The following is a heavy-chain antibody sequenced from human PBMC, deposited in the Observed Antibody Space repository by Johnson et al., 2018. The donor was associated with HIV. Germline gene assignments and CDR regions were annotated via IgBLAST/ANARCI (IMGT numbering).Heavy chain of an antibody. CDR1: GFTFSSYA. V-gene: IGHV3-30-3*01. CDR3: ARGDRSSGLCDVFDI. D-gene: IGHD6-19*01. CDR2: ISYDGSNK. J-gene: IGHJ3*02. Sequence: RLVESGGGVVQPGRSLRLSCAASGFTFSSYAMHWVRQAPGKGLEWVAVISYDGSNKYYADSVKGRSTISRDNSKNTLYLQMNSLRAEDTAVYYCARGDRSSGLCDVFDIWGQGTMVTVSS.